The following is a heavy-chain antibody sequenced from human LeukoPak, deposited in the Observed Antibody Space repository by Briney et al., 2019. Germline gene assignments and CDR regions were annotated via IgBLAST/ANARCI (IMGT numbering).Heavy chain of an antibody. CDR1: GGTFSSYA. J-gene: IGHJ4*02. CDR2: IIPIFGTA. CDR3: ARDLRRGPFSIRGDY. Sequence: ASVKASCKASGGTFSSYAISWVRQAPGQGLEWMGGIIPIFGTANYAQKFQGRVTITADESTSTAYMELSSLRSEDTAVYYCARDLRRGPFSIRGDYWGQGTLVTVSS. V-gene: IGHV1-69*13. D-gene: IGHD2-2*01.